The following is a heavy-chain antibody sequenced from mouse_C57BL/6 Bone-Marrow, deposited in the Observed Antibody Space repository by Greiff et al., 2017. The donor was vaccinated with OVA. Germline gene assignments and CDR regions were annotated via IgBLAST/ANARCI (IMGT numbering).Heavy chain of an antibody. CDR3: ARGGIYPYSYWYFDV. D-gene: IGHD2-10*01. J-gene: IGHJ1*03. Sequence: VQLQQSGAELARPGASVKLSCKASGYTFTSYGISWVKQRTGQGLEWIGEIYPRSGNTYYNEKFKGKATLTADKSSSTAYMELRSLTSEDSAVYFCARGGIYPYSYWYFDVWGTGTTVTVSS. CDR1: GYTFTSYG. V-gene: IGHV1-81*01. CDR2: IYPRSGNT.